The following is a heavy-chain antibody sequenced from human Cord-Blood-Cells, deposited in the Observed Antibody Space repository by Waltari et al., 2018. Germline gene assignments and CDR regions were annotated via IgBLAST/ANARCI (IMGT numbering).Heavy chain of an antibody. Sequence: QVQLVQSGAEVKKPGSSVKVSCKASGGTFSSYAISWVRQAPGQGLEWMGGIIPIFGTANYEQKLQGRVTITADEATSTAYMELGSLRYEDTAVYYCARVRYYDSSGYYYYFDYWGQGTLVTVSS. CDR1: GGTFSSYA. D-gene: IGHD3-22*01. V-gene: IGHV1-69*01. CDR2: IIPIFGTA. CDR3: ARVRYYDSSGYYYYFDY. J-gene: IGHJ4*02.